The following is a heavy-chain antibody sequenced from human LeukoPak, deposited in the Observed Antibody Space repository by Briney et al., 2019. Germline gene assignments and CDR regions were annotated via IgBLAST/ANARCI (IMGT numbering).Heavy chain of an antibody. Sequence: PSETLSLTCTVSGGSISSYYGSWIRQPAGKGLEWIGRFYASGSATYNPSLKSRVTMSVDTSKNQLSLKVYSVTAADTAVYYCGRTDCSGGSCYSSDKWGQGTLLTVSS. CDR1: GGSISSYY. CDR2: FYASGSA. V-gene: IGHV4-4*07. CDR3: GRTDCSGGSCYSSDK. J-gene: IGHJ4*02. D-gene: IGHD2-15*01.